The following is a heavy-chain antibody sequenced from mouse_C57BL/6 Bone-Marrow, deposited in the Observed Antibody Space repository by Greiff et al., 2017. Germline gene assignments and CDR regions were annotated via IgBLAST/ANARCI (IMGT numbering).Heavy chain of an antibody. CDR1: GFSLTSYG. Sequence: QVQLQQSGPGLVAPSQSLSITCTVSGFSLTSYGVSWVRQPPGKGLEWLGVIWGDGSTNYHSALISRPYISKDDSKSQAFLILNSLQKYDTATYCCSGGNDAPFAYWGQGTLVTVAA. CDR2: IWGDGST. V-gene: IGHV2-3*01. J-gene: IGHJ3*01. D-gene: IGHD2-3*01. CDR3: SGGNDAPFAY.